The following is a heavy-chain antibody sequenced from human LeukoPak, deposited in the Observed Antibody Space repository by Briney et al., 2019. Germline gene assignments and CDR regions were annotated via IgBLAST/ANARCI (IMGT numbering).Heavy chain of an antibody. D-gene: IGHD2-8*02. CDR3: TTDWGYCTGDRPDY. CDR2: IKSKTDGGTT. J-gene: IGHJ4*02. CDR1: GFTFDDYG. V-gene: IGHV3-15*01. Sequence: GGSLRLSCAASGFTFDDYGMSWVRQAPGKGLEWVGRIKSKTDGGTTDYAAPVKGRFTISRDDSKNTLYLQMNSLKIEDTAVYYCTTDWGYCTGDRPDYWGQGTLVTVSS.